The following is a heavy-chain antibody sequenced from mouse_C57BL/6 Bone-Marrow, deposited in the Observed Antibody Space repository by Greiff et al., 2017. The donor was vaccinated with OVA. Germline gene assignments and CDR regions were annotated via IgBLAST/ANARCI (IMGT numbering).Heavy chain of an antibody. V-gene: IGHV5-12*01. J-gene: IGHJ4*01. Sequence: DVKLVESGGGLVQPGGSLKLSCAASGFTFSDYYMYWVRQTPEKRLEWVAYISNGGGSTYYPDTVKGRFTISRDNAKNTLYLQMSRLKSEDTAMYYCARYDYDGGYYAMDYWGQGTSVTVSS. CDR2: ISNGGGST. CDR1: GFTFSDYY. D-gene: IGHD2-4*01. CDR3: ARYDYDGGYYAMDY.